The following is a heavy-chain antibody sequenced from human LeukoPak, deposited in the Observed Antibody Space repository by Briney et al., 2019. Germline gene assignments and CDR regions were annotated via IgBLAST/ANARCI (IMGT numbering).Heavy chain of an antibody. CDR3: AGGSTLDRGLVYY. D-gene: IGHD3-10*01. V-gene: IGHV3-74*01. Sequence: GGSLRLSCAASGFTFSSYWMHWVRQAPGKGLVWVSRISGDESSTSYADSVKGRFTISRDNAKNTLFLQMNSLRAEDTAVYYCAGGSTLDRGLVYYWGQGTLVTVSS. CDR2: ISGDESST. CDR1: GFTFSSYW. J-gene: IGHJ4*02.